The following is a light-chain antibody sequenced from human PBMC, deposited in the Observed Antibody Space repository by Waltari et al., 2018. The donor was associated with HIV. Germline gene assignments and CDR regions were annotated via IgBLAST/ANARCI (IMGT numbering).Light chain of an antibody. CDR2: AGN. CDR3: SSYADTNNVL. Sequence: QSALTQPPSASGSPGQSVTLSCTGTSSDVGGFDYVSWYQQHPAKAPKLLIYAGNRRPSGVPDRFSGSKSGYTASLTVSGLQTEDEADYYCSSYADTNNVLFGGGTKLTVL. V-gene: IGLV2-8*01. J-gene: IGLJ3*02. CDR1: SSDVGGFDY.